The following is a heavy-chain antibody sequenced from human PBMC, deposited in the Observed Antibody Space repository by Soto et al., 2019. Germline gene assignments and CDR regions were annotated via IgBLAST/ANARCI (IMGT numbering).Heavy chain of an antibody. CDR2: ISHWGNT. CDR1: GYTFPNYG. D-gene: IGHD3-10*01. V-gene: IGHV1-18*01. J-gene: IGHJ4*02. Sequence: ASVKVSCKASGYTFPNYGISWVRQAPGQGLEWMGWISHWGNTNYAQKLQGRVTLTTDTSVNTAYMELRSLRSDDTAIYFCARDLDGSGSYYTDYWGQGTLVTVSS. CDR3: ARDLDGSGSYYTDY.